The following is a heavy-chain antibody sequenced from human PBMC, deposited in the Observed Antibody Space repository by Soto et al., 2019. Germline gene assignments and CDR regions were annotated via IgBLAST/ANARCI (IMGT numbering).Heavy chain of an antibody. V-gene: IGHV4-4*02. Sequence: QVQLQESGPGLVKPSGTLSLTCAVSGGSISMNWWSWVRQPPGKGLEWIGGIYHSGSTNYNPSLKSRGTLTGTHCQDRVPPEAGSGTGGGQARVYCARGGPGNCHWGQGTLVTVSS. J-gene: IGHJ4*02. CDR3: ARGGPGNCH. CDR2: IYHSGST. CDR1: GGSISMNW. D-gene: IGHD2-15*01.